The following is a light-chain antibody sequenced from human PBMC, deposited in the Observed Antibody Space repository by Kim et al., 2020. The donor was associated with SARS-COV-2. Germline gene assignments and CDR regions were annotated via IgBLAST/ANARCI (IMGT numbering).Light chain of an antibody. CDR1: QSITNY. CDR2: AAS. CDR3: QQSYSTPYT. Sequence: DIQMTQSPSSLSASVGDRVTITCWASQSITNYLNWYQQKPGKVPKLLIYAASTLHSGVPSRFSASGSGTDFTLTISSLQPEDFATYYCQQSYSTPYTFGQGTKLEI. J-gene: IGKJ2*01. V-gene: IGKV1-39*01.